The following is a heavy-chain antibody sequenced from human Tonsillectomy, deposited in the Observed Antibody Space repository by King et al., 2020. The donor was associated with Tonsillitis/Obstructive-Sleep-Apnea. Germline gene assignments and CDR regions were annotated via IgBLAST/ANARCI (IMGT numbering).Heavy chain of an antibody. Sequence: VQLVESGGGVVQPGRSLRLSCAASGFTFSSYAMHWVRQAPGKGLEWVAVISYDGSNKYYADSVKGRFTISRDNSKNTLYLQMNSLRAEDTAVYYCARDLGRGSGGQFDSWGQGTLVTVSS. CDR3: ARDLGRGSGGQFDS. J-gene: IGHJ4*02. V-gene: IGHV3-30*04. D-gene: IGHD2-15*01. CDR2: ISYDGSNK. CDR1: GFTFSSYA.